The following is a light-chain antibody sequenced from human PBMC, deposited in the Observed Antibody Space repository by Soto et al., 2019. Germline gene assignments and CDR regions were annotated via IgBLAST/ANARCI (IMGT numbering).Light chain of an antibody. CDR1: QGIGDT. CDR2: GAS. V-gene: IGKV3D-15*02. J-gene: IGKJ1*01. Sequence: EVVMMQSPATLSVSPGEGATLSCRASQGIGDTLAWYQHRPGQTPRLLIHGASTRAPGFPARFSGSGSGADFTLTISRLDPEDFAMYYCHQYADSPRTFGQGTKVDIK. CDR3: HQYADSPRT.